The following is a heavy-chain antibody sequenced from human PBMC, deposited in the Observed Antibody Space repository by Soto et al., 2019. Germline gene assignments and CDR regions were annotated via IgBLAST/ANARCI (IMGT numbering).Heavy chain of an antibody. J-gene: IGHJ2*01. CDR2: INAGNGNT. V-gene: IGHV1-3*01. Sequence: ASVKVSCKASGYTFTSYAMHWVRQAPGQRLEWMGWINAGNGNTKYPQKFQGRVTITRDTSESTAYMELSSLRSEDTAVYYCARVAGYSIGDLWGRGTLVTVSS. D-gene: IGHD2-21*01. CDR3: ARVAGYSIGDL. CDR1: GYTFTSYA.